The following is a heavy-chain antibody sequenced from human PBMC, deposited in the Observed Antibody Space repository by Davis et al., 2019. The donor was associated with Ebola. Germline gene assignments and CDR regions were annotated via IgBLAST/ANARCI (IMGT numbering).Heavy chain of an antibody. Sequence: ASVKVSCKASGYTFTAYNMNWVRQAPGQGLERMGWNSTNTGNPTYARGFAGRFVFSVDTSVNTAYLQITSLRAEDTATYYCAKSDYGRSDFWGQGTLVTVSS. V-gene: IGHV7-4-1*02. D-gene: IGHD4-17*01. CDR2: NSTNTGNP. CDR3: AKSDYGRSDF. CDR1: GYTFTAYN. J-gene: IGHJ4*02.